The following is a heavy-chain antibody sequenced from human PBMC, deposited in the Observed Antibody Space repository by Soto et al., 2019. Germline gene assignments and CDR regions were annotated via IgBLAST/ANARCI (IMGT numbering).Heavy chain of an antibody. J-gene: IGHJ4*02. CDR3: ANRHRDSAGLFDL. CDR1: GFSLTTSAVG. Sequence: QITLKESGPTLVKPTQTLTLTCTFSGFSLTTSAVGVGWIRQPPGKALEWLTVIYGDDDQRSSPSLRSRLTIRKDTSKIQVVHKRTKMDPVDTVTYYRANRHRDSAGLFDLWGQGTLVTVSS. V-gene: IGHV2-5*02. CDR2: IYGDDDQ.